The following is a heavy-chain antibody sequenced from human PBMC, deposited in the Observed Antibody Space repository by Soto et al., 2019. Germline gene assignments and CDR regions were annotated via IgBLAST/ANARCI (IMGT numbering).Heavy chain of an antibody. CDR1: GFTFSSYA. J-gene: IGHJ4*02. Sequence: EVQLLESGGGLVQPGGSLRLSCAASGFTFSSYAMSWVRQAPGEGLEWVSAISGSGGSTYYADSVKGRFTISRDNSKNTLYLKMNSLRAEDTAVYYCAKENGYSSSWFEFDYWGQGTLVTVSS. V-gene: IGHV3-23*01. CDR2: ISGSGGST. CDR3: AKENGYSSSWFEFDY. D-gene: IGHD6-13*01.